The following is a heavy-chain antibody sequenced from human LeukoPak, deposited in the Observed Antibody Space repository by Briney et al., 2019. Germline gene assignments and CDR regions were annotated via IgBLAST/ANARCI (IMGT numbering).Heavy chain of an antibody. CDR2: INAGNGNT. CDR3: ARDNMEDSSSVDY. V-gene: IGHV1-3*01. Sequence: ASVKVSCKASGYTFTSYAMHWVRQAPGQRLEWMGWINAGNGNTKYSQKFQGRVTITRDTSTSTVYMELSSLRSEDTAVYYCARDNMEDSSSVDYWGQGTLVTVSS. D-gene: IGHD6-6*01. CDR1: GYTFTSYA. J-gene: IGHJ4*02.